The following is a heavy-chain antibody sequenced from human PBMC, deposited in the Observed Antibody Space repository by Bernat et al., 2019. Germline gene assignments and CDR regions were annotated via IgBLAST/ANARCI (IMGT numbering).Heavy chain of an antibody. J-gene: IGHJ4*02. CDR1: GVTFSSHA. V-gene: IGHV3-30-3*01. D-gene: IGHD2-21*02. CDR2: ILSDGSKK. Sequence: QVQLVESGGGVVQPGRSLRLSCSASGVTFSSHAMHWVRQAPGKGLEWVAVILSDGSKKYYADSVKGRFTISRDNSKNTLSLQMNSLRTEDTASYYCARDGGDNFDYWGQGTLVTVSS. CDR3: ARDGGDNFDY.